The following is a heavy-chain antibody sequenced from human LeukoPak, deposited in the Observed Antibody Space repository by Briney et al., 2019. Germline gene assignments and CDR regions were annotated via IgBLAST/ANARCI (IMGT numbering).Heavy chain of an antibody. V-gene: IGHV3-23*01. Sequence: GGSLRLSCAASGFTFSSYAMSWVRQAPGKGLEWVSAISGSGGSTYYADSVKGRFTISRDNSKNTLYLQMNSLRAGDTAVYYCAKRRLELWLNYFDYWGQGTLVTVSS. CDR1: GFTFSSYA. CDR2: ISGSGGST. CDR3: AKRRLELWLNYFDY. J-gene: IGHJ4*02. D-gene: IGHD5-18*01.